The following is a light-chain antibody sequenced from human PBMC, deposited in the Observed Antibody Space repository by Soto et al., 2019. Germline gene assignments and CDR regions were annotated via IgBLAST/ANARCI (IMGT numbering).Light chain of an antibody. Sequence: QSALTQPPSASGSPGQSVTISCTGTSNDVGDYNYVSWYQQHPGKAPKLMIYEVSKRPSGVPGRFSGSKSGYTASLTISELQAEDEADYYCTSFTSSSTWVFGGGTKLTVL. V-gene: IGLV2-8*01. J-gene: IGLJ3*02. CDR1: SNDVGDYNY. CDR2: EVS. CDR3: TSFTSSSTWV.